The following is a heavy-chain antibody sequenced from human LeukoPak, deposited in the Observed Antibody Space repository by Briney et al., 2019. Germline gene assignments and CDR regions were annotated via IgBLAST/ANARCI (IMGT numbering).Heavy chain of an antibody. V-gene: IGHV3-48*03. CDR2: ISSSGSTI. J-gene: IGHJ6*04. CDR3: AELGITMIGGV. CDR1: GFTFSSYH. Sequence: GGSLRLSCEVSGFTFSSYHMNWVRQAPGKGLEWVSYISSSGSTIYCADSVKGRFTISRDNAKNSLYLQMNSLRAEDTAVYYCAELGITMIGGVWGKGTTVTISS. D-gene: IGHD3-10*02.